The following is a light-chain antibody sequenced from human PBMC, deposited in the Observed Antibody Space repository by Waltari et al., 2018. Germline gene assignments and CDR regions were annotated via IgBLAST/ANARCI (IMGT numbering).Light chain of an antibody. CDR2: DTT. V-gene: IGLV1-40*01. CDR3: QSYDSSLSGWRV. J-gene: IGLJ1*01. Sequence: QSVLTQPPSVSGAPGQRVTISCTGGSSNIGADYDVHWYQQLPGTAPKLLIFDTTNRPSGVPNRFSGSKSGTSALLAITGLQPEDEADYYCQSYDSSLSGWRVFGTGTKVTVL. CDR1: SSNIGADYD.